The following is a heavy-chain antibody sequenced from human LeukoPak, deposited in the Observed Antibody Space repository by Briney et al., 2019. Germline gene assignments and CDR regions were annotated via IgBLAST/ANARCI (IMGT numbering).Heavy chain of an antibody. V-gene: IGHV3-23*01. CDR1: GFTFSSYA. Sequence: GSLILSCAASGFTFSSYAMSWVRQAPGKGLEWVSAISGSGGSTYYADSVKGRFTISRDNSKNTLYLQMNSLRAEDTAVYYCAKDNFDCGGDCSFDYWGQGTLVTVSS. CDR3: AKDNFDCGGDCSFDY. CDR2: ISGSGGST. D-gene: IGHD2-21*02. J-gene: IGHJ4*02.